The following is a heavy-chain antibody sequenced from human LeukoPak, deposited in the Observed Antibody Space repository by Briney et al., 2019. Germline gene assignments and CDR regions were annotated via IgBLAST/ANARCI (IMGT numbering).Heavy chain of an antibody. CDR2: IIPILGIA. J-gene: IGHJ4*02. CDR3: ARATAYDSSGYYYFLFDY. CDR1: GGTFSSYA. V-gene: IGHV1-69*04. Sequence: SVKVSCKASGGTFSSYAISWVRQAPGQGLEWMGRIIPILGIANYAQKFQGRVTITADKSTSTAYMELSSLRSEDTAVYYCARATAYDSSGYYYFLFDYWAQGTLVTVSS. D-gene: IGHD3-22*01.